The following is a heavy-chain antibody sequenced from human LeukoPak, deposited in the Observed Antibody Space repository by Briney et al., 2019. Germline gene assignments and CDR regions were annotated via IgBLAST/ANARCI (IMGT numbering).Heavy chain of an antibody. CDR1: GFTFSSYSSYW. Sequence: GGSLRLSCAASGFTFSSYSSYWLHWVRQSPGKGLMWLSRINSDGSTRNYADSVKGRFTISRDNSKNTLYLQMNSLRAEDTAVYYCAKETRRYGDCLDYWGQGTLVTVSS. CDR2: INSDGSTR. V-gene: IGHV3-74*01. J-gene: IGHJ4*02. CDR3: AKETRRYGDCLDY. D-gene: IGHD4-17*01.